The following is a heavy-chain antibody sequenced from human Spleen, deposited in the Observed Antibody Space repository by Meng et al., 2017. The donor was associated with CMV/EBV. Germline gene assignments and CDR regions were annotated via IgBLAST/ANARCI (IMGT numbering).Heavy chain of an antibody. V-gene: IGHV1-2*02. J-gene: IGHJ6*02. D-gene: IGHD3/OR15-3a*01. Sequence: ASVKVSCKASGYTFSGYYIHWVRQAPGQGLEWMGWIDPHTGGTNYAQKLQGRVSMNSDTSTSTAYMDLSSLKSDDTAVYYCARDGGGEDFWTDYYQYYAMDVWGQGTTVTVSS. CDR1: GYTFSGYY. CDR2: IDPHTGGT. CDR3: ARDGGGEDFWTDYYQYYAMDV.